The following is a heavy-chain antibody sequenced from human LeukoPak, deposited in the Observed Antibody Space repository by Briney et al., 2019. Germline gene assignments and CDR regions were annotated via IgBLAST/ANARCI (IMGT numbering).Heavy chain of an antibody. V-gene: IGHV3-15*01. J-gene: IGHJ4*02. CDR2: TNSKTDGGTP. CDR1: GLILCIAW. CDR3: TTLITYYYGSGRDY. Sequence: GGSLRLSCALSGLILCIAWTSWVRQAPGKGLEWVGRTNSKTDGGTPDYAAPVKGRFTISRDDSKNTLYLQMSSLKTEDTAVYYCTTLITYYYGSGRDYWGQGTLVTVSS. D-gene: IGHD3-10*01.